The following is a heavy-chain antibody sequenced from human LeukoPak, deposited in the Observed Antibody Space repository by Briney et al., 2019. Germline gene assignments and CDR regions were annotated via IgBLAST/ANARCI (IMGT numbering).Heavy chain of an antibody. CDR3: ARDTIQHGWFDP. V-gene: IGHV1-46*01. CDR1: GCTFTSYY. CDR2: INPSGGST. Sequence: GASVKVSCKASGCTFTSYYMHWVRQAPGQGLEWMGIINPSGGSTSYAQKFQGRVTMTRDTSTSTVYMELSSLRSEDTAVYYCARDTIQHGWFDPWGQGTLVTVSS. J-gene: IGHJ5*02.